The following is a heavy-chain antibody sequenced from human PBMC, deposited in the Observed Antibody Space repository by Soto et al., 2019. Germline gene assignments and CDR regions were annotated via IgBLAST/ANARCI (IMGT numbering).Heavy chain of an antibody. CDR1: GFTFSNYA. Sequence: EVQLLESGGGLVQPGGSLRLSCAASGFTFSNYAMSWVRQAPGKGLEWASLIGSGNSGSTFYAGSVEGRFTVSRDNSENRRYLRMNRLRADDTAIYYRAGAYSYGQDYYQYGMDVWGQGITVSVSS. V-gene: IGHV3-23*01. CDR3: AGAYSYGQDYYQYGMDV. CDR2: IGSGNSGST. J-gene: IGHJ6*02. D-gene: IGHD5-18*01.